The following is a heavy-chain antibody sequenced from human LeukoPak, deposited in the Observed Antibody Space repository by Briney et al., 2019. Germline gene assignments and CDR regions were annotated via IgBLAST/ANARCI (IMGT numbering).Heavy chain of an antibody. Sequence: SETLSLACTVSGGSISSSSYYWGWIRQPPGKGLEWIGSIYYSGSTYYNPSLKSRVTISVDTSKNQFSLKLSSVTAADTAVYYCARGEYSGYVVKNDAFDIWGQGTMVTVSS. J-gene: IGHJ3*02. CDR2: IYYSGST. CDR3: ARGEYSGYVVKNDAFDI. V-gene: IGHV4-39*07. D-gene: IGHD5-12*01. CDR1: GGSISSSSYY.